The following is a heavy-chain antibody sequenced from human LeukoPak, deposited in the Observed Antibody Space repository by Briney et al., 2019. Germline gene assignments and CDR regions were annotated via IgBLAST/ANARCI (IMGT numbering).Heavy chain of an antibody. CDR2: IYYSGST. V-gene: IGHV4-61*01. Sequence: PSETLSLTCTVSGGSLSSGSYYWSWIRQPPGKGLGWIGYIYYSGSTNYNPSLKSRVTISVDTPKNQFSLKLSSVTAADTAVYYCAREDIVVVPAPTTNYGMDVWGKGTTVTVSS. J-gene: IGHJ6*04. CDR3: AREDIVVVPAPTTNYGMDV. CDR1: GGSLSSGSYY. D-gene: IGHD2-2*01.